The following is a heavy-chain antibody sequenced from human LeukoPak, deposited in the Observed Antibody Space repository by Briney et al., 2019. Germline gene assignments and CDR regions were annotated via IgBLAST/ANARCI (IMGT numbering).Heavy chain of an antibody. CDR2: ISAYKGNT. J-gene: IGHJ4*02. D-gene: IGHD6-19*01. CDR1: GYTFTSYG. CDR3: ARVIAVASDFDY. Sequence: ASVTVSFKASGYTFTSYGISWVRQAPGQGLEWMGWISAYKGNTNYAQKLQGRVTMTTDTSTSTAYMELRSLRSDDTAVYYCARVIAVASDFDYWGQGTLVTVSS. V-gene: IGHV1-18*01.